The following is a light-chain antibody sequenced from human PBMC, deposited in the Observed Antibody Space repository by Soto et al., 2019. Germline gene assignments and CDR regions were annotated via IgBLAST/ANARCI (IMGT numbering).Light chain of an antibody. Sequence: EIVLTQSPGTLSLSPGERATLSCRASQSVSSNYLAWYQQKPGQAPRLLIYGAASRATGIPDRFSGSGSGTDFTLTISRLDTEDFAVYYCQQYGSSPETFGQGTKVEIK. CDR2: GAA. CDR1: QSVSSNY. CDR3: QQYGSSPET. J-gene: IGKJ1*01. V-gene: IGKV3-20*01.